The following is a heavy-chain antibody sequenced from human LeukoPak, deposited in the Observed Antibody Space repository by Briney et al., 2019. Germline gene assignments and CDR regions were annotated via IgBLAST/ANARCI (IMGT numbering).Heavy chain of an antibody. CDR3: ASTSYYDILTGYSTRNWFDP. V-gene: IGHV4-34*01. J-gene: IGHJ5*02. D-gene: IGHD3-9*01. CDR1: GGSFSGYY. CDR2: INHSGST. Sequence: ETLSLTCAVYGGSFSGYYWSWIRQPPGKGLEWIGEINHSGSTNYNPSLKSRVTISVDTSKNQFSLKLSSVTAADTAVYYCASTSYYDILTGYSTRNWFDPWGQGTLVTVSS.